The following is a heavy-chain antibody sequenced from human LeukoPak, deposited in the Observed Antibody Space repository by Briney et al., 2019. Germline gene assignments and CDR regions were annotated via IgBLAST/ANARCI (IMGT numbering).Heavy chain of an antibody. Sequence: SETLSLTCTVSGGSISSSSYYWGWIRQPPGKGLEWIGSIYYSGSTYYNPSPKSRVTISVDTSKNQFSLKLSSVTAADTAVYYCARGSIAVKDYWGQGTLVTVSS. V-gene: IGHV4-39*07. CDR3: ARGSIAVKDY. J-gene: IGHJ4*02. D-gene: IGHD6-19*01. CDR2: IYYSGST. CDR1: GGSISSSSYY.